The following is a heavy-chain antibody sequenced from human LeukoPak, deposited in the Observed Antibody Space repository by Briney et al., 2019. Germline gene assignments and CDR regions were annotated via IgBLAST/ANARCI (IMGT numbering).Heavy chain of an antibody. CDR2: ISYDGSNK. Sequence: GRSLRLPCAASGFTFSSYAMHWVRQAPGKGLEWVAVISYDGSNKYYADSVKGRFTISRDNSKNTLYLQMNSLRAEDTAVYYCANDGVRIDGGIDYWGQGTLVTVSS. V-gene: IGHV3-30-3*02. CDR1: GFTFSSYA. CDR3: ANDGVRIDGGIDY. D-gene: IGHD3-16*01. J-gene: IGHJ4*02.